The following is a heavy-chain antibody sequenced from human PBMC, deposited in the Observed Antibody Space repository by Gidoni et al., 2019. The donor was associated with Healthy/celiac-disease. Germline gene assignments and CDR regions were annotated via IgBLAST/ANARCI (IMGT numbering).Heavy chain of an antibody. CDR1: GFTFSTAW. CDR2: IKSKTDGGTT. J-gene: IGHJ6*02. V-gene: IGHV3-15*01. CDR3: TTTRWHSSSSRYYYYGMDV. D-gene: IGHD6-6*01. Sequence: EVQLVESGGGLVKPGGSLRLSCAASGFTFSTAWMSWVRQAPGKGLEWVGRIKSKTDGGTTDYAAPVKGRFTISRDDSKNTLYLQMNSLKTEDTAVYYCTTTRWHSSSSRYYYYGMDVWGQGTTVTVSS.